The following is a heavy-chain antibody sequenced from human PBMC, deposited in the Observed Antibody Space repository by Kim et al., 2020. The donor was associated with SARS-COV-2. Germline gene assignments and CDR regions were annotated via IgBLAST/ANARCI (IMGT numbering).Heavy chain of an antibody. CDR3: ASGIAAAGYFDY. V-gene: IGHV1-2*02. J-gene: IGHJ4*02. D-gene: IGHD6-13*01. Sequence: YAQKFQGRVTMTRDTSISTADMELSRLRSDDTAVYYCASGIAAAGYFDYWGQGTLVTVSS.